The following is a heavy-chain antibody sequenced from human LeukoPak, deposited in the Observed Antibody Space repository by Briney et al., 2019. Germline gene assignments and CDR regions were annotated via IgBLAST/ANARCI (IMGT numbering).Heavy chain of an antibody. CDR2: SHYSRSP. Sequence: SETLSLTCTVSGGSVSDSGYYWGWFRQTPGMALEWIGTSHYSRSPYYNPSLKSRLTTSVDAAKNEFSLNLRSVTASDTAVYYCARRREYYTFDYWGQGTLVTVSS. CDR1: GGSVSDSGYY. J-gene: IGHJ4*02. V-gene: IGHV4-39*01. D-gene: IGHD2-2*02. CDR3: ARRREYYTFDY.